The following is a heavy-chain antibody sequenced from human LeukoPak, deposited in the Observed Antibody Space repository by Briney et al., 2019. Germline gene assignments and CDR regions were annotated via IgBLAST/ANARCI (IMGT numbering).Heavy chain of an antibody. CDR2: ISAYNGNT. CDR3: ARVPWGRVYDFWSGLGGPYAFDI. V-gene: IGHV1-18*01. CDR1: GYTFTSYG. J-gene: IGHJ3*02. Sequence: ASVKVSCKASGYTFTSYGISWVRQAPGQGLEWMGWISAYNGNTNYAQKLQGRVTMTTDTSTSTAYMELRSLRSDDTAVYYCARVPWGRVYDFWSGLGGPYAFDIWGQGTMVTVSS. D-gene: IGHD3-3*01.